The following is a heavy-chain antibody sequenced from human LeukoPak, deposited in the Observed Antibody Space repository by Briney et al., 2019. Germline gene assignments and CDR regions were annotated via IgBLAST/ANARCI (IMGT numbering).Heavy chain of an antibody. Sequence: GGPVRLSCAASGFTFSSCAMSWVRQAPGKGLEWVSAISGSGGSTYYADSVKGRFTISRDHSKNTLYLQMNTLRAEDTAVYYCAKDRSPYYDFLSGYSYYWGQGTLVTVSS. V-gene: IGHV3-23*01. CDR2: ISGSGGST. CDR1: GFTFSSCA. J-gene: IGHJ4*02. CDR3: AKDRSPYYDFLSGYSYY. D-gene: IGHD3-3*01.